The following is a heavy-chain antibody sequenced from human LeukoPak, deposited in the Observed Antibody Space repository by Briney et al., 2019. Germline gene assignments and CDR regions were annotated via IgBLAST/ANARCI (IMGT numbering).Heavy chain of an antibody. V-gene: IGHV4-39*07. D-gene: IGHD5-24*01. CDR3: ARATWNGYMFDY. J-gene: IGHJ4*02. CDR1: GGSISSGSYY. Sequence: PSETLSLTCTVSGGSISSGSYYWGWIRQPPGKGLEWIGSIPYSGSTYYNPSLKSRVTISGDTSKTQFSLNLSSVTAADTAVYYCARATWNGYMFDYWGQGSLVTVTS. CDR2: IPYSGST.